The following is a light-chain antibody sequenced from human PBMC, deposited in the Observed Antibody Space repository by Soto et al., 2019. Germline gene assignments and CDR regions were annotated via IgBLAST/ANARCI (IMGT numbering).Light chain of an antibody. CDR1: SSNIGAGYD. Sequence: QPVLTQPPSVSGAPGQRVTISCTGSSSNIGAGYDVLWYQQLPGTAPKLLIYGNSNRPSGVPDRFSGSKSGTSASLAITGLQAEDEADYYCQSYDSSLRSVVFGGGTKLTVL. V-gene: IGLV1-40*01. J-gene: IGLJ2*01. CDR2: GNS. CDR3: QSYDSSLRSVV.